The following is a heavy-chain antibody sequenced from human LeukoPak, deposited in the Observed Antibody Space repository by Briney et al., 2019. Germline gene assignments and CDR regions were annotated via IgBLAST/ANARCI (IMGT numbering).Heavy chain of an antibody. D-gene: IGHD2-21*01. CDR1: GLNFDDSA. J-gene: IGHJ4*02. CDR2: ISADGGST. CDR3: AKESGKFDS. Sequence: QLGGSLRLSCVASGLNFDDSAKHWVRQAPGKGLEWVSLISADGGSTFSADSVKGRFSISRDNSKNSLYLQMNSLRSEDTAMYYCAKESGKFDSWGQGTLVAVSS. V-gene: IGHV3-43*02.